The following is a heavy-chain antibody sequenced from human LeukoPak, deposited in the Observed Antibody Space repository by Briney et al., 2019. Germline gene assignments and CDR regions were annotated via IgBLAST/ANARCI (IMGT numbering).Heavy chain of an antibody. CDR2: ICYSGST. D-gene: IGHD2-15*01. CDR1: GGSIINYY. CDR3: ARDYWNYFDY. J-gene: IGHJ4*02. Sequence: PSETLSLTCTVSGGSIINYYWSWIRQPPGKGLEWIGYICYSGSTTYNPSLKSRVTISVDTSKNQFSLKLSSVTAADTAVYYCARDYWNYFDYWGQGTLVTVSS. V-gene: IGHV4-59*01.